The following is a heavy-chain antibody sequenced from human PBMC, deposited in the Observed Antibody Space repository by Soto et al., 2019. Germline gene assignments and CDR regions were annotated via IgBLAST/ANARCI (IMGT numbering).Heavy chain of an antibody. Sequence: LSETLSLTCAVYGGSFSGYYWSWIRQPPGKGLEWIGEINQSGSTKYNPSLKGRVTISVGTSKNQFSLKLSSVTAADTAVYYCARGREAARLVYHSYYTDVWGPGTTVTLSS. V-gene: IGHV4-34*01. D-gene: IGHD6-6*01. CDR1: GGSFSGYY. J-gene: IGHJ6*02. CDR2: INQSGST. CDR3: ARGREAARLVYHSYYTDV.